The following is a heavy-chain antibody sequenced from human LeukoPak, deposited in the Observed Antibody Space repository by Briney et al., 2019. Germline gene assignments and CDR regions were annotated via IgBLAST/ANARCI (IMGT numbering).Heavy chain of an antibody. CDR1: GDSISSYY. Sequence: PSETLSLTCTVSGDSISSYYWNWIRQPPGKGLEWIGYIYYSGSTKYNACLKSRVTISLDTSNNQFSLKLRSMTAADTAVYYCARLRLDYGDNSGGGAFDIWGQGTMVTVSS. D-gene: IGHD4-23*01. V-gene: IGHV4-59*01. CDR2: IYYSGST. CDR3: ARLRLDYGDNSGGGAFDI. J-gene: IGHJ3*02.